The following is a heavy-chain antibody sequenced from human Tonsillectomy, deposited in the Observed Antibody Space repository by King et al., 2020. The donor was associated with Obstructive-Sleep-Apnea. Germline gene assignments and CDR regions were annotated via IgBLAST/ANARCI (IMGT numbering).Heavy chain of an antibody. D-gene: IGHD3-10*01. CDR2: IYYSGST. CDR3: ASSLLWFGEFPKYFQH. Sequence: VQLQESGPGLVKPSETLSLTCTVSGGSISSYYWSWIRQPPGKGLEWIWYIYYSGSTNYNPSLKSRVTISVDTSKNQFSLKLSSVTAADTAVYYCASSLLWFGEFPKYFQHWGQGTLVTVSS. CDR1: GGSISSYY. V-gene: IGHV4-59*08. J-gene: IGHJ1*01.